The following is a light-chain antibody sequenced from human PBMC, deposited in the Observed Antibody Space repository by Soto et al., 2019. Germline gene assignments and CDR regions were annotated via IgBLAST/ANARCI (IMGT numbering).Light chain of an antibody. Sequence: EVVLTQSPGTLSLSPGERATLSCRASQSVDRAYLAWYQHKPGQAPRLLMYGSSNRASDIPDRFSGSGSGTDFTLTISRLEPEYFAVYYCQQYSDSPPYTFGQGTKLEIK. J-gene: IGKJ2*01. CDR2: GSS. CDR1: QSVDRAY. CDR3: QQYSDSPPYT. V-gene: IGKV3-20*01.